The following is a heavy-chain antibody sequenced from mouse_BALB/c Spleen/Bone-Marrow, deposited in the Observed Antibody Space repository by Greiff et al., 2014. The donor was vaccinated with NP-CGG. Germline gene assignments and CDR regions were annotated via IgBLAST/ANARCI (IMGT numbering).Heavy chain of an antibody. V-gene: IGHV2-6-2*01. CDR2: IWSDGST. CDR3: ARHERGYPYAMDY. D-gene: IGHD2-2*01. Sequence: QVQLKESGPDLVAPSQSLSITCTVSGFSLNSYGVHWVRQPPGKGLEWLCVIWSDGSTTYNSALKSRLSISKDNSKSQLFLKMNSLQTDDTAMYYCARHERGYPYAMDYWGQGTSVTVSS. CDR1: GFSLNSYG. J-gene: IGHJ4*01.